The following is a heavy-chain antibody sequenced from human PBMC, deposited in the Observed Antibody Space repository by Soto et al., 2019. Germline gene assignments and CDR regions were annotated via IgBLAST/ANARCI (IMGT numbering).Heavy chain of an antibody. V-gene: IGHV4-34*01. CDR3: ARVANFADY. Sequence: SETLSLTCAVYGGSFSGYYWSWIRQPPGKGLEWIGEINHSGSTNYNPSLKSRVTISVDTSKNQFSLKLSSVTAADTAVYYCARVANFADYWGQGTLVTVSS. D-gene: IGHD2-21*01. CDR1: GGSFSGYY. J-gene: IGHJ4*02. CDR2: INHSGST.